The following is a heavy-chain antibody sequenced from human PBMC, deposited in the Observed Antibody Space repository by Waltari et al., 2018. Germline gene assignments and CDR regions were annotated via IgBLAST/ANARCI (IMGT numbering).Heavy chain of an antibody. J-gene: IGHJ5*02. CDR3: ARNVAADKGGIT. Sequence: QVQFQQWGAGLLRPSEPLSLTCTVHGESLSHLYWSWTRQAPGQGLEWIGEVQWHITTKYGPSFKSRATILLDASKNQFSLTLKSVTVADAAMYFCARNVAADKGGITWGPGTLVTVAS. CDR1: GESLSHLY. CDR2: VQWHITT. V-gene: IGHV4-34*02. D-gene: IGHD2-15*01.